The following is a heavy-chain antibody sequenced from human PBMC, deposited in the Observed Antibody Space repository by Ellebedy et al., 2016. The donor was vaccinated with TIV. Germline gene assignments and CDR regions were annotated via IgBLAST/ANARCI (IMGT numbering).Heavy chain of an antibody. V-gene: IGHV4-59*08. CDR2: IFYSGST. Sequence: MPSETLSLTCSVSGGSISGYYWSWIRQPPGKGLEWLGYIFYSGSTNYNPSLQGRVPMSVDTSKNQFSLRLSSVTAADAVVYYCVRHPGRSYHFDSWGPGTLVTVSS. J-gene: IGHJ4*02. CDR1: GGSISGYY. CDR3: VRHPGRSYHFDS. D-gene: IGHD1-26*01.